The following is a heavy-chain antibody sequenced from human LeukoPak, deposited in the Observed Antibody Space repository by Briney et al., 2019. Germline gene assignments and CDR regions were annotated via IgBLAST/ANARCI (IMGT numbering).Heavy chain of an antibody. D-gene: IGHD2-15*01. CDR2: ISYDGSNK. CDR3: AKGYCSGGSCYGLGYYYYYGMDV. Sequence: PPSSLRLSCAASGFTFISYGMHWVRKAPGKGLEWVAVISYDGSNKYYADSVEGRFTISRDNSKNTLYLQMNSLRAEDTAVYYCAKGYCSGGSCYGLGYYYYYGMDVWGQGTTVTVSS. J-gene: IGHJ6*02. V-gene: IGHV3-30*18. CDR1: GFTFISYG.